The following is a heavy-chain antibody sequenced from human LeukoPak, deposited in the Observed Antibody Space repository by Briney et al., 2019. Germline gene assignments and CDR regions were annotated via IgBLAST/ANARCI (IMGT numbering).Heavy chain of an antibody. D-gene: IGHD6-19*01. CDR2: ISYDGSYK. CDR3: AKVVAVAQFDY. V-gene: IGHV3-30*18. J-gene: IGHJ4*02. Sequence: GGSLRLSCAASGFTFSSYDMHWVRQAPGKGLEWVAVISYDGSYKYSADSVKGRFTISRDNSKNTLYLQMSSLRAEDTAVYYCAKVVAVAQFDYWGQGTMVTVSS. CDR1: GFTFSSYD.